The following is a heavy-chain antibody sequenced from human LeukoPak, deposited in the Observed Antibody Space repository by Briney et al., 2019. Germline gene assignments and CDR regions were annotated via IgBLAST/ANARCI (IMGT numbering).Heavy chain of an antibody. CDR2: ISSSSSTI. J-gene: IGHJ4*02. V-gene: IGHV3-48*01. D-gene: IGHD2-21*01. Sequence: GGSLRLSCAASGFTFSSYSMNWVRQAPGKGLEWVSYISSSSSTIYYADSVKGRFTISRDNAKNSLYLQMNSRRAEDTAVYCCAREWGTYCGGDCHLNYWGQGTLVTVPS. CDR3: AREWGTYCGGDCHLNY. CDR1: GFTFSSYS.